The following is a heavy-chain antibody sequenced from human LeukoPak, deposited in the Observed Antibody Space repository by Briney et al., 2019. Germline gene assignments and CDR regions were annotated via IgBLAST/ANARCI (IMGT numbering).Heavy chain of an antibody. J-gene: IGHJ4*02. CDR3: ARHVEIAVAGPIEY. Sequence: SETLSLSCAVSGASISKSRDYWGWIRQPPGKGLEWIGSIFFSGSTYYNPSLKSRAAISVDSSKNQFSLKLSSVTAADTAFYYCARHVEIAVAGPIEYWGQGTLVPVSS. D-gene: IGHD6-19*01. CDR2: IFFSGST. CDR1: GASISKSRDY. V-gene: IGHV4-39*01.